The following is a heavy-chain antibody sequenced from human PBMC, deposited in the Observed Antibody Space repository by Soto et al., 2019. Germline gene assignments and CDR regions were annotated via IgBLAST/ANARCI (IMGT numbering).Heavy chain of an antibody. V-gene: IGHV4-61*01. CDR3: TRGPPRVQWFDP. CDR2: IYFTGST. J-gene: IGHJ5*02. Sequence: PSETLSLTCTVSGGAVSSGTYYWSWIRQPPGKGLEWIGHIYFTGSTHYNPSLKSRVTMSLDTSRNQFSLKLSSVTAADTAVYYCTRGPPRVQWFDPWGLGTLVTVSS. CDR1: GGAVSSGTYY.